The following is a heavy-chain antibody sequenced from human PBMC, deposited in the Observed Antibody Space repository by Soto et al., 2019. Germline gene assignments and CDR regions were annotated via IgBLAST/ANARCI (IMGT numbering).Heavy chain of an antibody. Sequence: SETLSLTCIVYAVSLSSYYWSWIRQPPGKGLEWIGYINHSESAKYNPSLKSRVTITVDTSKNQISQKLSSMTAADTAVFYCARLRDGFNRNWFDPWGQGTLVTVSS. CDR3: ARLRDGFNRNWFDP. D-gene: IGHD5-12*01. CDR1: AVSLSSYY. J-gene: IGHJ5*02. CDR2: INHSESA. V-gene: IGHV4-59*01.